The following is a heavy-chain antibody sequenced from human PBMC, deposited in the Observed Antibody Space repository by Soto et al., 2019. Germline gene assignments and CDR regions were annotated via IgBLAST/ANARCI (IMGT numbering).Heavy chain of an antibody. Sequence: SETLSLTCAVSGYSISSGCYWGWIRQPPGKGLEWIGSIYHSGSTYYNPSLKSRVTISVDTSKNQFSLKLSSVTAADTAVYYCARASTGSYYDYWGQGTMVTV. D-gene: IGHD1-26*01. J-gene: IGHJ4*02. CDR1: GYSISSGCY. CDR2: IYHSGST. V-gene: IGHV4-38-2*01. CDR3: ARASTGSYYDY.